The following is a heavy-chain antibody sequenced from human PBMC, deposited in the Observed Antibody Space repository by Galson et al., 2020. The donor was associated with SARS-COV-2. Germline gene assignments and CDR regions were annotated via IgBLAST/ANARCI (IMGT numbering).Heavy chain of an antibody. CDR1: GGSISSYY. CDR2: IHHSGST. J-gene: IGHJ4*02. V-gene: IGHV4-59*12. CDR3: AREGGDGYNYVDY. D-gene: IGHD6-25*01. Sequence: SETLSLTCTVSGGSISSYYWSWIRQPPGKGLEWIGAIHHSGSTNYNPSLKSRVTILVDTSKNQFSLNLSSVTAADTAVYFCAREGGDGYNYVDYWGQGTLVTVAS.